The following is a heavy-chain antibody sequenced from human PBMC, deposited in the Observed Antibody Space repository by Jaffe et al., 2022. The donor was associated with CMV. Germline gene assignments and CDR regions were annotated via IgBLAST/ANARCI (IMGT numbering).Heavy chain of an antibody. CDR1: GGSISSSSYY. D-gene: IGHD3-9*01. CDR3: ASTGAHYDILTGLPEDAFDI. Sequence: QLQLQESGPGLVKPSETLSLTCTVSGGSISSSSYYWGWIRQPPGKGLEWIGSIYYSGSTYYNPSLKSRVTISVDTSKNQFSLKLSSVTAADTAVYYCASTGAHYDILTGLPEDAFDIWGQGTMVTVSS. J-gene: IGHJ3*02. V-gene: IGHV4-39*01. CDR2: IYYSGST.